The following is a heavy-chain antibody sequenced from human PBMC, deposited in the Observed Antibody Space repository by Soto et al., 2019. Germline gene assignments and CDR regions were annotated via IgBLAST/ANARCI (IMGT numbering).Heavy chain of an antibody. J-gene: IGHJ5*02. Sequence: QVHLRESGPGLVKPSGTLSLTCTVSGASVSSSSWWTWVRQPPGKGLEWIGEIYHVGITRYNPSLTTRVTLSVDKKQNHFSLKLTSVTAADAAVYYCARDLRGTDYDSLMGGSWGPGARVIVSS. D-gene: IGHD3-9*01. CDR3: ARDLRGTDYDSLMGGS. CDR2: IYHVGIT. V-gene: IGHV4-4*02. CDR1: GASVSSSSW.